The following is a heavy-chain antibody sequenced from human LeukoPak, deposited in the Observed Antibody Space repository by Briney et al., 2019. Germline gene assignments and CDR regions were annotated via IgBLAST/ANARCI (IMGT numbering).Heavy chain of an antibody. V-gene: IGHV4-59*12. D-gene: IGHD5-18*01. CDR1: GGSISNYY. CDR3: ARGLGGYSYGYLSKRFDP. J-gene: IGHJ5*02. Sequence: PSETLSLTCTVSGGSISNYYWSWIRQPPGKGLEWIGYIYNSGSTYYNPSLKSRVTISVDTSKNQFSLKLSSVTAADTAVYYCARGLGGYSYGYLSKRFDPWGQGTLVTVSS. CDR2: IYNSGST.